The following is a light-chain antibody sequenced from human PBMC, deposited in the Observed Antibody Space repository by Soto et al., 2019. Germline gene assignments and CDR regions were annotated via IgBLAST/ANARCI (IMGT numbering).Light chain of an antibody. Sequence: DVVLTQAPLSLAVTPGQPASMSCRSTQSLLYGDGKTYLYWYLQRPGQPPQLLIYDAFHRFSGVPGRFSGSGSGTDFTLKISRVEAEDFGVYYCMQRTHVPITFGQGTRLEIK. V-gene: IGKV2D-29*01. CDR3: MQRTHVPIT. CDR1: QSLLYGDGKTY. CDR2: DAF. J-gene: IGKJ5*01.